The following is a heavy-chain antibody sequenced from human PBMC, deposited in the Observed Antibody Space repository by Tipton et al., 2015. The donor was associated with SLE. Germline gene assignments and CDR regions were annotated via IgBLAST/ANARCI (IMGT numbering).Heavy chain of an antibody. D-gene: IGHD2-15*01. CDR3: AREGGYCSGPNCPGYGATLVALDV. V-gene: IGHV4-59*01. Sequence: TLSLTCTVSGGSINGYYWNWFRQPPGKGLGWIGYIYYSGNTNYNPSLKSRVTMSVDTSKNQFSLKLKSVTAADTAVYYCAREGGYCSGPNCPGYGATLVALDVWGQGTMVTVSS. CDR2: IYYSGNT. J-gene: IGHJ3*01. CDR1: GGSINGYY.